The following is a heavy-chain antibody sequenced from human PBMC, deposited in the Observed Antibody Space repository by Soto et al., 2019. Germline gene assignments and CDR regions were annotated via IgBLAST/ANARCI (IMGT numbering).Heavy chain of an antibody. CDR2: IYYSGST. CDR3: ARDLGYCSGGRCYPPARWFDP. Sequence: QVQLQESGPGLVKPSQTLSLTCTVSGGSISSGDYYWSWIRQPPGKGLEWIGYIYYSGSTYYNPSLKSRVTISLDTPKNQFSLKLSSVTAADTAVYYCARDLGYCSGGRCYPPARWFDPWGQGTLVTVSS. CDR1: GGSISSGDYY. J-gene: IGHJ5*02. D-gene: IGHD2-15*01. V-gene: IGHV4-30-4*01.